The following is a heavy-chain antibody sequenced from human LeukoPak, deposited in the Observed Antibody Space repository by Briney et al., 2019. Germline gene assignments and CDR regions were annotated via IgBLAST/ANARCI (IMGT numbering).Heavy chain of an antibody. CDR3: ARGSNYYYDSSADYPRY. Sequence: ASVKVSCKTSGYTFTTYYIHWVRQAPGQGLEWMGIINPSGGTTTYAQKFQGRVSMTRDTSTSTVYMELNTLRSGDTAVYYCARGSNYYYDSSADYPRYWGQGTLVTVSS. J-gene: IGHJ4*02. V-gene: IGHV1-46*01. CDR2: INPSGGTT. D-gene: IGHD3-22*01. CDR1: GYTFTTYY.